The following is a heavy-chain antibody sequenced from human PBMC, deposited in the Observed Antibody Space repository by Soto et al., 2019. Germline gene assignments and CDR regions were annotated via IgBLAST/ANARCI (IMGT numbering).Heavy chain of an antibody. J-gene: IGHJ2*01. D-gene: IGHD6-19*01. CDR1: GGTFSRYA. CDR3: AQTLGSAVAGPGRFDL. V-gene: IGHV1-69*12. CDR2: ITPMFGTA. Sequence: QVQLVQSGAEVKKPGSSVKVSCKASGGTFSRYAISWVRQAPGQGLEWMGGITPMFGTANYAQKFQGRVTCTADESTSTVHMELTRLTSEDTAVYYCAQTLGSAVAGPGRFDLWGRGTLVIVSS.